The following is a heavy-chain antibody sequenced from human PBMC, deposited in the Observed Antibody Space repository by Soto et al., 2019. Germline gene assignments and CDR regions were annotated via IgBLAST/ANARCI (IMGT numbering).Heavy chain of an antibody. J-gene: IGHJ3*02. Sequence: SETLSLTWTVSGGSISSSSYYWGWIRQPPGKGLEWIGSIYYSGSTYYNPSLKSRVTISVDTSKNQFSLKLSSVTAADTAVYYCARRGSYDFWSGYPAPPKAFDIWGQGTMVTVSS. CDR3: ARRGSYDFWSGYPAPPKAFDI. CDR1: GGSISSSSYY. D-gene: IGHD3-3*01. V-gene: IGHV4-39*01. CDR2: IYYSGST.